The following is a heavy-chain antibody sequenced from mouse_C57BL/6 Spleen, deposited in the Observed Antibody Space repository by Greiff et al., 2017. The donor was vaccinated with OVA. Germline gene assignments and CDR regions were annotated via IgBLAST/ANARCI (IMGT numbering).Heavy chain of an antibody. CDR2: ISSGSSTI. CDR3: ARGTGTDAMDY. D-gene: IGHD4-1*01. Sequence: EVQLVESGGGLVKPGGSLKLSCAASGFTFSDYGMHWVRQAPEKGLEWVAYISSGSSTIYYADTVKGRFTISRDNAKNTLFLQMTSLRSEDTAMYYCARGTGTDAMDYWGQGTSVTVSS. J-gene: IGHJ4*01. V-gene: IGHV5-17*01. CDR1: GFTFSDYG.